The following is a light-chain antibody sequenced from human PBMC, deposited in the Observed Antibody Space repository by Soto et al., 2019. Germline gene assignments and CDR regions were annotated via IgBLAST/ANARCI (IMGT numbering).Light chain of an antibody. CDR1: QSISSW. Sequence: DIQMTQSPSTLSASVGDRFAVTCRASQSISSWLAWYQQKPGKAPKLLIYDASNLQSGIPSRFSGSGSGTEFTLTISSLQPDDFATYYCQQYNSYSWTFGQGTKVDIK. J-gene: IGKJ1*01. CDR3: QQYNSYSWT. CDR2: DAS. V-gene: IGKV1-5*01.